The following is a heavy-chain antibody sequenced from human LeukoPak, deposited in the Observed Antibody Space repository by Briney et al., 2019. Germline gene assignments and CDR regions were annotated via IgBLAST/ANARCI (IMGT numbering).Heavy chain of an antibody. CDR2: MSFDVNNK. CDR1: GFTFSTYV. D-gene: IGHD2-2*02. Sequence: GGSLRLTCVTSGFTFSTYVHWVRQAPGKGLEWVATMSFDVNNKYYADSVRGRFTISRDNSKNTLYLQMNSLRAEDTAVYSCARGYCTSSSCYNDYWGQGTLVTVSP. J-gene: IGHJ4*02. CDR3: ARGYCTSSSCYNDY. V-gene: IGHV3-30*04.